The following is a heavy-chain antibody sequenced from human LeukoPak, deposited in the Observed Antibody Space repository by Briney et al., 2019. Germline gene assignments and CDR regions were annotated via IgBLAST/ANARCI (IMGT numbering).Heavy chain of an antibody. CDR2: VNSDGSTT. J-gene: IGHJ4*02. CDR3: ARGYYSSSRIDY. D-gene: IGHD6-13*01. CDR1: GFPFSNYW. V-gene: IGHV3-74*01. Sequence: PGGSLRLSCAASGFPFSNYWMHWVRQAPGKGLVRVSRVNSDGSTTNYADSVKGRFTISRDNAENTLYMRMNSLRPEDTAVYYCARGYYSSSRIDYWGQGTLVTVSS.